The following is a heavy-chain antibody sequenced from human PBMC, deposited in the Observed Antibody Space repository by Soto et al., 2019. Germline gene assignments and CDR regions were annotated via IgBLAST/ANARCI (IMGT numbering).Heavy chain of an antibody. CDR3: VGESAAAGTGPGDV. CDR1: GFTFSSYA. Sequence: PGGSLRLSCAASGFTFSSYAMSWVRQAPGKGLEWVSAISGSGGSTYYADSVKGRFTISRDNSTTTAYMELSSLRSEDTAVYYCVGESAAAGTGPGDVWGKGTTVTVSS. CDR2: ISGSGGST. V-gene: IGHV3-23*01. J-gene: IGHJ6*04. D-gene: IGHD6-13*01.